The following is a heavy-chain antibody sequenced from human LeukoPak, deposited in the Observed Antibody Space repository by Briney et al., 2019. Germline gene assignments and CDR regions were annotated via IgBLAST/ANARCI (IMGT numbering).Heavy chain of an antibody. D-gene: IGHD3-9*01. CDR3: ARGSGGRYFDWLARRVQN. V-gene: IGHV1-2*02. CDR1: GYSFTGHY. CDR2: INPDSGDT. J-gene: IGHJ4*02. Sequence: ASVKVSCKASGYSFTGHYLHWVRQAPGQGLEWMGWINPDSGDTSYAQKFQGRVTMSRDMSISTASMELSRLRSDDTAVYYCARGSGGRYFDWLARRVQNWGQGTLVTVSS.